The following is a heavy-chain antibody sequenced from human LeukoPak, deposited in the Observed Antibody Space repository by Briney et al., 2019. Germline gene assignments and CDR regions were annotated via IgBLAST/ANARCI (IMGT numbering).Heavy chain of an antibody. D-gene: IGHD4-11*01. CDR1: GGTFSSYA. V-gene: IGHV1-69*13. J-gene: IGHJ5*02. CDR2: IIPIFGTA. CDR3: ARRMTTVTTEGGWFDP. Sequence: ASVKVSCKASGGTFSSYAISWVRQAPGQGLERMGGIIPIFGTANYAQKFQGRVTITADESTSTAYMELSSLRSEDTAVYYCARRMTTVTTEGGWFDPGAREPWSPSPQ.